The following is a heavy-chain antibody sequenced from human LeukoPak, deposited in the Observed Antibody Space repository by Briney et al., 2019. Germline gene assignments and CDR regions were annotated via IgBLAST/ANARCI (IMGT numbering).Heavy chain of an antibody. D-gene: IGHD3-22*01. V-gene: IGHV3-30*18. CDR3: AKDWHYYDSSGYYYDGY. J-gene: IGHJ4*02. CDR1: GFTFSSYV. CDR2: ISYDGSNK. Sequence: GRSLRLSCAASGFTFSSYVMHWVRQAPGKGLEWVAVISYDGSNKYYADSVKGRFTISRDNSKNTLYLQMNSLRAEDTAVYYCAKDWHYYDSSGYYYDGYWGQGTLVTVSS.